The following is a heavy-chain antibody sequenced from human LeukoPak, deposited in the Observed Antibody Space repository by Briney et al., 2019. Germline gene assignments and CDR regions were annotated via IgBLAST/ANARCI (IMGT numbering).Heavy chain of an antibody. V-gene: IGHV1-69*05. Sequence: SVRVSCKASGGTFSSYAISWVRQAPGQGLEWMGGIIPIFGTANYAQKFQGRVTITTDESTSTAYMELSSLRSEDTAVYYCARDNGIAASNWFDPWGQGTLVTVSS. J-gene: IGHJ5*02. D-gene: IGHD6-13*01. CDR2: IIPIFGTA. CDR3: ARDNGIAASNWFDP. CDR1: GGTFSSYA.